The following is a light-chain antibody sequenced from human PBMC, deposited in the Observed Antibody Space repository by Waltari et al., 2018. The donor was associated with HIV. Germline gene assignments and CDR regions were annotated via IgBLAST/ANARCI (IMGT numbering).Light chain of an antibody. CDR3: GTWDNNLSAWV. Sequence: QSVLTQPPSVSAAPGQKVTISCSGSTSNIGNSYVSWYQQLPGTAPKLVIYENNKRPSGMPDRFSGSKSGTSATLGITGLQTGDEADYYCGTWDNNLSAWVFGGGTKLTVL. CDR1: TSNIGNSY. V-gene: IGLV1-51*02. CDR2: ENN. J-gene: IGLJ3*02.